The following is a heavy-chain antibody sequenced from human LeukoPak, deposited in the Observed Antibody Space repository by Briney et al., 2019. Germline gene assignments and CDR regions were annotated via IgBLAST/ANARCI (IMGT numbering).Heavy chain of an antibody. V-gene: IGHV1-18*01. CDR2: ISAYNGNT. D-gene: IGHD3-10*01. Sequence: GASVKVSCKASGYTFTSCGISWVRQAPGQGLEWMGWISAYNGNTNYAQKLQGRVTMTTDTSTSTAYMELRSLRSDDTAVYYCARIITMVRGVIVRGYNWFDPWGQGTLVTVSS. J-gene: IGHJ5*02. CDR1: GYTFTSCG. CDR3: ARIITMVRGVIVRGYNWFDP.